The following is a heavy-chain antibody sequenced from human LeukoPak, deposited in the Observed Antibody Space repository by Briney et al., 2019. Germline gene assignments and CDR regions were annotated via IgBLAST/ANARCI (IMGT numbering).Heavy chain of an antibody. Sequence: GGSLRLSCVASGFTFSNYAMTWVRQAPGKGLEWVSAISGSGGSTYYADSVKGRFTISRDNSKNTLYLQMNSLRAEDTAVYYCAKSSMIVVVSGFDPWGQGTLVTVSS. D-gene: IGHD3-22*01. CDR2: ISGSGGST. CDR3: AKSSMIVVVSGFDP. V-gene: IGHV3-23*01. J-gene: IGHJ5*02. CDR1: GFTFSNYA.